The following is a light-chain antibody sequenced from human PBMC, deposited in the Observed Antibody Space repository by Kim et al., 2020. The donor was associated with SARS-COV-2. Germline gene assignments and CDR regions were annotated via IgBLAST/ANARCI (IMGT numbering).Light chain of an antibody. CDR2: GAS. CDR3: LQHSNFPFT. Sequence: AIQMTQSPSLLSASVGDRVTISCRMSQGIRSDLGWYQQKPGKAPKRLIYGASTLESGVPSRFSGSGSGTEFSLTISGLQSEDFATYYCLQHSNFPFTFGEGTKVDIK. V-gene: IGKV1D-8*02. CDR1: QGIRSD. J-gene: IGKJ4*02.